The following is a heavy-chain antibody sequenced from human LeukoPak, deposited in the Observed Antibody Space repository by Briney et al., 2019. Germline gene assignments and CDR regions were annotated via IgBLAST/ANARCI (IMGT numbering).Heavy chain of an antibody. CDR2: MKHDGNEK. J-gene: IGHJ4*02. Sequence: GGSLRLSCVESGITFSKYWMNWVRQAPGKGLEWVPNMKHDGNEKHYVDSVEGRFTISRDNDKSSLALQMNNLRAEDTAVYYCARDLGHSGYDLYDYWGQGTLVTVSS. CDR1: GITFSKYW. CDR3: ARDLGHSGYDLYDY. V-gene: IGHV3-7*01. D-gene: IGHD5-12*01.